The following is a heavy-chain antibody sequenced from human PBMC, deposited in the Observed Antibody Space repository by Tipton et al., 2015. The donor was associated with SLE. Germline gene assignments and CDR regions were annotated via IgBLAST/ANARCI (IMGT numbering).Heavy chain of an antibody. J-gene: IGHJ6*02. CDR1: GGAFSNSG. CDR2: IIPIFPAP. D-gene: IGHD5-12*01. CDR3: ARTDSVATLGYLYGLAV. V-gene: IGHV1-69*06. Sequence: QSGAEVKEPGSSVKVSCKASGGAFSNSGFSWVRQAPGQGFEWMGGIIPIFPAPNYAQRFQGRLTLTADKSTSTAYMDLRSLTSEDTAIYYCARTDSVATLGYLYGLAVWGQGTTVTVSS.